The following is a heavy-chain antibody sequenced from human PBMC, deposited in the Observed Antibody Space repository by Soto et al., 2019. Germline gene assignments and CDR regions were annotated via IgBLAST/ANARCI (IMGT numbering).Heavy chain of an antibody. D-gene: IGHD1-26*01. CDR2: MFYTGNT. V-gene: IGHV4-59*01. CDR1: GGSITSYH. J-gene: IGHJ5*02. Sequence: LSLTCIVAGGSITSYHWGWIRKFPEKGLEWIAYMFYTGNTNYNPSFQSRVTISIDTSKNQLSLKMTSMTAADTAVYYCASDLHPSLAHYFHPLGQEALVTVCS. CDR3: ASDLHPSLAHYFHP.